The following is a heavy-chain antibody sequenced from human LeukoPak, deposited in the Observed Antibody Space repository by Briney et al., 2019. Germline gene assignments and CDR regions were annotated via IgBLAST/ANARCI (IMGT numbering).Heavy chain of an antibody. CDR1: GLTFSSYG. Sequence: PGRSLRLSCAASGLTFSSYGMHWVRQAPGKGLGWVAAISYEGSTTYYADSVKGRFTIYRDNSKNALYLQMNSLRAEDTAVYYCAKDASMVRGVIFYYFDYWGQGTLVTVSS. CDR2: ISYEGSTT. D-gene: IGHD3-10*01. J-gene: IGHJ4*02. V-gene: IGHV3-30*18. CDR3: AKDASMVRGVIFYYFDY.